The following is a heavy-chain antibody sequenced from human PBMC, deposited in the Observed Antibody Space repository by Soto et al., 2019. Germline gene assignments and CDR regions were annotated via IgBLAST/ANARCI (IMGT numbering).Heavy chain of an antibody. J-gene: IGHJ6*02. CDR1: GFTFSDYY. CDR3: ARDFGVPLGAEYGMDV. CDR2: ISSSSSYT. V-gene: IGHV3-11*06. D-gene: IGHD3-16*01. Sequence: GGSLRLSCAASGFTFSDYYMSWIRQAPGKGLEWVSYISSSSSYTNYADSVKGRFTISRDNAKNSLYLQMNSLRAEDTAVYYCARDFGVPLGAEYGMDVWGQGTTVTVSS.